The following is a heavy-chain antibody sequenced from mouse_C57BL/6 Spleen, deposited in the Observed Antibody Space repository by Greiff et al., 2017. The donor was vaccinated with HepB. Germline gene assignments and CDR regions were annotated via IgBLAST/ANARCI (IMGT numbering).Heavy chain of an antibody. Sequence: EVQLQQSGPELVKPGASVKMSCKASGYTFTDYNMHWVKQSHGKSLEWIGYINPNNGGTSYNQKFKGKATLTVNKSSSTAYMELRSLTSEDSAVYYCARGVLRSAWFAYWGQGTLVTVSA. CDR3: ARGVLRSAWFAY. J-gene: IGHJ3*01. D-gene: IGHD1-1*01. V-gene: IGHV1-22*01. CDR2: INPNNGGT. CDR1: GYTFTDYN.